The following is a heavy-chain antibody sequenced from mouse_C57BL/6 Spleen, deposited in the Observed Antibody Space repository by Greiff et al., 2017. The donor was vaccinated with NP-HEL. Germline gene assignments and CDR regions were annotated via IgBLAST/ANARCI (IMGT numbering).Heavy chain of an antibody. D-gene: IGHD2-4*01. Sequence: QVQLQQPGAELVRPGTSVKLSCKASGYTFTSYWMHWVKQRPGQGLEWIGVIDPSDSYTNYNQKFKGKATLTVDTSSSTAYMQLSSLTSEDSAVYYCARSPYDYDRSLDYWGQGTTLTVSS. CDR3: ARSPYDYDRSLDY. CDR1: GYTFTSYW. J-gene: IGHJ2*01. CDR2: IDPSDSYT. V-gene: IGHV1-59*01.